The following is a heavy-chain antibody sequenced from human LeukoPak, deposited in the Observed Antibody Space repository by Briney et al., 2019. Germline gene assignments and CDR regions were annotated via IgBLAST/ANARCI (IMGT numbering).Heavy chain of an antibody. Sequence: GGSLRLSCTAAGFTFGDYAMSWARQAPGKGLEWVGFIRSKAYGGTTEYAASVKGRFTISRDDSKSIAYLQMNSLKTEDTAVYYCTRGGGLPAAPPWKYWGQGTLVTVSS. J-gene: IGHJ4*02. V-gene: IGHV3-49*04. D-gene: IGHD2-2*01. CDR2: IRSKAYGGTT. CDR1: GFTFGDYA. CDR3: TRGGGLPAAPPWKY.